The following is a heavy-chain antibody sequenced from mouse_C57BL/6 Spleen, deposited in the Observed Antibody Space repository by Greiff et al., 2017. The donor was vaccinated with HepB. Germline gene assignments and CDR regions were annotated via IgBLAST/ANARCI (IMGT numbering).Heavy chain of an antibody. CDR3: TRFSDGYYVEFAY. V-gene: IGHV1-15*01. Sequence: QVHVKQSGAELVRPGASVTLSCKASGYTFTDYEMHWVKQTPVHGLEWIGAIDPETGGTAYNQKFKGKAILTADKSSSTAYMELRSLTSEDSAVYYCTRFSDGYYVEFAYWGQGTLVTVSA. CDR1: GYTFTDYE. J-gene: IGHJ3*01. CDR2: IDPETGGT. D-gene: IGHD2-3*01.